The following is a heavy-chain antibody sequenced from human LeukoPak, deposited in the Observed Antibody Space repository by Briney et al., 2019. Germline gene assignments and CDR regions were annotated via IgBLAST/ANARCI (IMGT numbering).Heavy chain of an antibody. Sequence: PSETLSLTCAVSGGSVNNGRYYWSWIRQPPGKGLEWIGYVYYSGDSDYNPSLKSRVNISVDTSKDIFSLKMNFVTAADTAMYFCARGIAAGGYYWYFDLWGRGTLVSVS. CDR3: ARGIAAGGYYWYFDL. CDR2: VYYSGDS. J-gene: IGHJ2*01. D-gene: IGHD6-13*01. V-gene: IGHV4-61*03. CDR1: GGSVNNGRYY.